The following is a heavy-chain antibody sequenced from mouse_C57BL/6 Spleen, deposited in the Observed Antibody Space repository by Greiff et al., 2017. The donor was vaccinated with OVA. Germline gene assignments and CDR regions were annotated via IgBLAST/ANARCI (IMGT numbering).Heavy chain of an antibody. Sequence: QVHVKQSGAELVKPGASVKISCKASGYAFSSYWMNWVKQRPGKGLEWIGQIYPGDGDTNYNGKFKGKATLTADKSSSTAYMQLSSLTSEDSAVYFCARSLVGAMDYWGQGTSVTVSS. CDR3: ARSLVGAMDY. CDR2: IYPGDGDT. J-gene: IGHJ4*01. V-gene: IGHV1-80*01. CDR1: GYAFSSYW.